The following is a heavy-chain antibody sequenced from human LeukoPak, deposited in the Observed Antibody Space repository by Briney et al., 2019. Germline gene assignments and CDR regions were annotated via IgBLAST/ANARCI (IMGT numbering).Heavy chain of an antibody. CDR2: IRSKAYGSTT. J-gene: IGHJ4*02. CDR1: GFTFGDYA. D-gene: IGHD2-15*01. CDR3: TSFYCSGGSCYTWGLDY. Sequence: GGSLRLSCTASGFTFGDYAMSWVRQAPGKGLEWVGFIRSKAYGSTTEYAASVKGRFTISRDDSKSIAYLQMNSLKTEDTAVYYCTSFYCSGGSCYTWGLDYWGQGTLVTVSS. V-gene: IGHV3-49*04.